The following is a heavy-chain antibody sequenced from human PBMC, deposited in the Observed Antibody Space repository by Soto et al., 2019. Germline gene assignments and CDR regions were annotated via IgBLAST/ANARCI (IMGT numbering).Heavy chain of an antibody. CDR3: ARGRDAASEFYPPYGMDV. V-gene: IGHV1-2*02. J-gene: IGHJ6*02. Sequence: ASVKVSCKASGYNLAAYDTYWVRQAPGQGLEWVGWMNPVTGDTEYAQRVRGRVTMTRDTSINTAYMELRRLRSDDTAVYYCARGRDAASEFYPPYGMDVWGQGTTVTVSS. CDR1: GYNLAAYD. D-gene: IGHD6-25*01. CDR2: MNPVTGDT.